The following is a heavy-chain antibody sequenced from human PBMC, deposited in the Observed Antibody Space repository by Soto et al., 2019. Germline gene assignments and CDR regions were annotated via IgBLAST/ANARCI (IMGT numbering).Heavy chain of an antibody. Sequence: GGSMRLSCAASGFTFNHYAISWVRQAPGKALEWVSIIIANGGTFYADSVKGRFTISRDNSKNTVYLQMSSLGVEDTAIYYCAKDYTVAADPSSVILFDYWGQGALVTVSS. V-gene: IGHV3-23*01. CDR3: AKDYTVAADPSSVILFDY. D-gene: IGHD2-15*01. CDR1: GFTFNHYA. J-gene: IGHJ4*02. CDR2: IIANGGT.